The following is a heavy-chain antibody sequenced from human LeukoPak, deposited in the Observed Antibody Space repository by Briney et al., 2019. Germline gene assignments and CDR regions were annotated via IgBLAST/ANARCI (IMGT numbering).Heavy chain of an antibody. CDR2: ISSSGSTI. J-gene: IGHJ2*01. Sequence: GGSLRLSCAASGFTFSDYYMSWIRQAPGKGLEWVSYISSSGSTIYYADSVKGRFTISRDNAKNSLYLQMNSLRAEDTAVYYCASAYGDYFIDWYFDLWGRGTLVTVSS. D-gene: IGHD4-17*01. CDR1: GFTFSDYY. V-gene: IGHV3-11*01. CDR3: ASAYGDYFIDWYFDL.